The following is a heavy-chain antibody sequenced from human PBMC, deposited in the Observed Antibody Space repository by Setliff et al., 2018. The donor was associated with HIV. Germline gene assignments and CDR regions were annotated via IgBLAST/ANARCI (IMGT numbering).Heavy chain of an antibody. CDR2: ISASGST. D-gene: IGHD6-13*01. Sequence: SETLSLTCTVSGGSISNYYWSWIRQPAEKALEWIGRISASGSTNYNPSLESRVTLSIDTSNNQFSLKLTSVTAADTAVYYCARVYSRSWSQEYYYDFWGQGTLVTVSS. V-gene: IGHV4-4*07. CDR1: GGSISNYY. J-gene: IGHJ4*02. CDR3: ARVYSRSWSQEYYYDF.